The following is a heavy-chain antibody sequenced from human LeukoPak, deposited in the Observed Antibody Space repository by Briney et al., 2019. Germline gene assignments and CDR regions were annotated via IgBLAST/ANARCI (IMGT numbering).Heavy chain of an antibody. CDR2: IYYSGST. V-gene: IGHV4-61*08. CDR1: GGSISSGGYY. D-gene: IGHD6-19*01. CDR3: ARSTYSGWFVDV. J-gene: IGHJ6*02. Sequence: PSETLSLTCTVSGGSISSGGYYWSWIRQHPGKGLEWIGYIYYSGSTNYNPSLKSRVTISVDTSKNQFSLKLSSVTAADTAVYYCARSTYSGWFVDVWGQGTTVTVSS.